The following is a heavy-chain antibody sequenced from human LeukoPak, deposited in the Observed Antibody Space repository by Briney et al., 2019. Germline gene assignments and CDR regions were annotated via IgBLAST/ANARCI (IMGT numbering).Heavy chain of an antibody. CDR2: IETSGST. V-gene: IGHV4-4*07. J-gene: IGHJ5*02. Sequence: IPSETLSLTCTVSGGSISSYYWSWIRQPAGKGVEWIGRIETSGSTNYNPSLKSRVTISVDTSKNQFSLKLRSVTAADTAVYYCARALCINGICEWFDPWGQGTLVTVSS. CDR1: GGSISSYY. CDR3: ARALCINGICEWFDP. D-gene: IGHD2-8*01.